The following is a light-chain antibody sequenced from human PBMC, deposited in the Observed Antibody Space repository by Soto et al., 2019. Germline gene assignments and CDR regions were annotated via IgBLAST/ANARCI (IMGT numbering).Light chain of an antibody. Sequence: QPVLTQSPSASASLGASVKLTCIRSSGDSNYAIAWHQQQSEKGPRYLMKLNSDGSHSKGDGIPDRFSGSSSGAERYLTISSLQSEDEADYYCQTWGSGIVVFGGGTKLTVL. CDR2: LNSDGSH. V-gene: IGLV4-69*01. J-gene: IGLJ2*01. CDR3: QTWGSGIVV. CDR1: SGDSNYA.